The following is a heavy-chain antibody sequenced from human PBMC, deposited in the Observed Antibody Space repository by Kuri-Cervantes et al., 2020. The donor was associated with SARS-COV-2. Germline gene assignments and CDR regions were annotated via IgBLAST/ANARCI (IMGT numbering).Heavy chain of an antibody. D-gene: IGHD1-26*01. V-gene: IGHV3-11*04. J-gene: IGHJ4*02. Sequence: GESLKISCAASGFTLSDYYMSWIRQAPGKGLEWVSYISSSGSTIYYADSVKGRFTISRDNAKNSLYLQMNSLRAEDTAVYYCASGSGSYYGGDYWGQGTLVTVSS. CDR3: ASGSGSYYGGDY. CDR2: ISSSGSTI. CDR1: GFTLSDYY.